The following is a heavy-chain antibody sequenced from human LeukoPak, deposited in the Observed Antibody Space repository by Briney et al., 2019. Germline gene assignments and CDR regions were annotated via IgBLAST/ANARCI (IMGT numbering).Heavy chain of an antibody. CDR1: GFTFSSYW. J-gene: IGHJ3*02. D-gene: IGHD7-27*01. CDR2: INQGGSER. CDR3: ARAKLGGTFFDI. V-gene: IGHV3-7*04. Sequence: PGESLRLSCAASGFTFSSYWMTWVRQAPGKGLEWVANINQGGSERYYVDSVKGRFTISRDNAKNSLYLQMNSLRAEDTAVYYCARAKLGGTFFDIWGQGTMITVSS.